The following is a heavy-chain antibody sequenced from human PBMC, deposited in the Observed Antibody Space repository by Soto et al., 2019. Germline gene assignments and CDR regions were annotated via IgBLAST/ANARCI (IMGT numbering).Heavy chain of an antibody. CDR2: IGTRGDI. Sequence: PGWSLRLSCAGSGFTFSRYSMNWVRQAPGKGLEWVASIGTRGDIYYAESVKGRLTISRDNAKNSLSLEMDSLRVEDTGVYYCAREETAWPLAYGLDVWGEGTTVTVSS. V-gene: IGHV3-21*01. CDR1: GFTFSRYS. CDR3: AREETAWPLAYGLDV. J-gene: IGHJ6*04. D-gene: IGHD2-21*02.